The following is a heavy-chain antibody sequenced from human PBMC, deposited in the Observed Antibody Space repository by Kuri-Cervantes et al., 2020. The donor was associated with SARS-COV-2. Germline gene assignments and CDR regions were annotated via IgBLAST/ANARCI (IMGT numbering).Heavy chain of an antibody. Sequence: GSLRLSCTVSGGSISTYYWSWIRQPPGKGLEWIGYIYHSGSTTYNPSLKNRVTISVDTSKNQFSLKLNSVTAADTAVYYCSRESTPYQYYGMDVWGQGTMVTVSS. CDR2: IYHSGST. D-gene: IGHD2-15*01. CDR1: GGSISTYY. V-gene: IGHV4-59*01. J-gene: IGHJ6*02. CDR3: SRESTPYQYYGMDV.